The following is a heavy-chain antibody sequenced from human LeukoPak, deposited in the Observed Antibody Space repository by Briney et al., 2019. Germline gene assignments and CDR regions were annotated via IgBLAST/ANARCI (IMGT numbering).Heavy chain of an antibody. CDR3: ARGVVVVAAAYFDY. CDR2: IIPILGIA. D-gene: IGHD2-15*01. J-gene: IGHJ4*02. Sequence: SVKVSCKASGGTFSSYAISWVRQAPGQGLEWIGRIIPILGIANYAQKFQGRVTITADKSTSTAYMELSSLRSEDTAVYYCARGVVVVAAAYFDYWGQGTLVTVSS. CDR1: GGTFSSYA. V-gene: IGHV1-69*04.